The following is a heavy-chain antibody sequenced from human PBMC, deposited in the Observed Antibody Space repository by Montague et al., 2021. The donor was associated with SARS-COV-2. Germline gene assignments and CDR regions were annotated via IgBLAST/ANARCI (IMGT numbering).Heavy chain of an antibody. D-gene: IGHD5-24*01. J-gene: IGHJ6*02. CDR2: ISEDGYKT. Sequence: SLRLSCAASGFTFADYPMHWVRQAPGKGLEWVSLISEDGYKTYYADSVKGRFTISRDNTENSLSLEMNSLRPEDTGFYFCAKDGRWAKPGYSSYGVDVCGRGTTVTVSS. V-gene: IGHV3-43*02. CDR3: AKDGRWAKPGYSSYGVDV. CDR1: GFTFADYP.